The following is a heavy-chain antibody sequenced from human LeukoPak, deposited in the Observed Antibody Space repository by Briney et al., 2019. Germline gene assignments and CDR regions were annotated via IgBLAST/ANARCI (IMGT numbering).Heavy chain of an antibody. D-gene: IGHD1-1*01. V-gene: IGHV3-30*03. CDR1: GFTFSSYG. Sequence: PGRSLRLSCAVSGFTFSSYGMHWVRQAPGKGLEWVAVISYDGSNKYYADSVKGRFTISRDNSKNTLYLQMNSLRAEDTAVYYCARDRELEGLLYYYYYYGMDVWGQGTTVTVSS. CDR2: ISYDGSNK. CDR3: ARDRELEGLLYYYYYYGMDV. J-gene: IGHJ6*02.